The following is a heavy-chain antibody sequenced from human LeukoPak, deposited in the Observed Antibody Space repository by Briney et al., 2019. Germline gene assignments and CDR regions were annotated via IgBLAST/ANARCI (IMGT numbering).Heavy chain of an antibody. D-gene: IGHD2-2*01. Sequence: PGGSLRLSCAASGFTFSSYAISWVRQAPGKGLEWVSAISGSGGSTYYADSVKGRFTISRDNSKNTLYLQMNSLRAEDTAVYYCAHGYVQLLLRLVYWGQGTLVTVSS. J-gene: IGHJ4*02. CDR1: GFTFSSYA. CDR3: AHGYVQLLLRLVY. CDR2: ISGSGGST. V-gene: IGHV3-23*01.